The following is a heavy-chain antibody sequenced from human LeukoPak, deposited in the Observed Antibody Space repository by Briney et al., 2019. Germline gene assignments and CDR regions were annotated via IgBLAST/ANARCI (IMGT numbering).Heavy chain of an antibody. CDR2: IYYSGST. J-gene: IGHJ6*02. Sequence: SETLSLTCSVSGGSITNSYWSWIRQPPGKGLEWIGYIYYSGSTNYNPSLKSRVTISLDTSKNQFSLKLSSVTAADTAVYYCARDGENYYKNYGLDVWGQGTTVTVSS. V-gene: IGHV4-59*12. CDR1: GGSITNSY. D-gene: IGHD3-10*01. CDR3: ARDGENYYKNYGLDV.